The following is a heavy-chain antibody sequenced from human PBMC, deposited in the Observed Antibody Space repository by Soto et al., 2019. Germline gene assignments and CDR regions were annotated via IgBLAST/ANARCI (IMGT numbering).Heavy chain of an antibody. CDR3: ARSTGSGFRPGTHRFNWFDP. D-gene: IGHD5-12*01. CDR1: GVTFSSFA. Sequence: QVQLVQSGAEVKQPGSSVKVSCQASGVTFSSFAISWVRQAPGQGLEWMGGIIPIVRTTNYAQNFQGRVTITADESTSSVYMELSRLRSEDTAVYYCARSTGSGFRPGTHRFNWFDPWGQGTLDTVSS. V-gene: IGHV1-69*01. J-gene: IGHJ5*02. CDR2: IIPIVRTT.